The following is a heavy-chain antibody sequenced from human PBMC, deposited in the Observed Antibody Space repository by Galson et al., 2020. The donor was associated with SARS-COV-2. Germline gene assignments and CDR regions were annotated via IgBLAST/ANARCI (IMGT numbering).Heavy chain of an antibody. V-gene: IGHV3-33*06. D-gene: IGHD3-10*01. CDR1: GFTLSSYG. Sequence: QLGESLKISCAASGFTLSSYGMHWVRQAPGKGLEWVAVIWYDGSNKYYADSVKGRFTISRDNSKNTLYLQMNSLRAEDTAVYYCAKDLRFGEDWFDPWGQGTLVTFSS. CDR3: AKDLRFGEDWFDP. CDR2: IWYDGSNK. J-gene: IGHJ5*02.